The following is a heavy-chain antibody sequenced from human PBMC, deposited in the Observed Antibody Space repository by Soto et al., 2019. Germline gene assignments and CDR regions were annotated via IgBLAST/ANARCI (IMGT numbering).Heavy chain of an antibody. Sequence: QVQLGQSGAEVKKHGSSVKVSCKASVGTFSSYAISWVRQAPGQGLEWMGGIIPIFGTANYAQKFQGRVTITADESTSTAYMELSILRSEDTAVYYCARGAPRTLKLRGGGAFDLWGQGTMVTVSS. CDR1: VGTFSSYA. V-gene: IGHV1-69*01. CDR3: ARGAPRTLKLRGGGAFDL. D-gene: IGHD1-26*01. CDR2: IIPIFGTA. J-gene: IGHJ3*01.